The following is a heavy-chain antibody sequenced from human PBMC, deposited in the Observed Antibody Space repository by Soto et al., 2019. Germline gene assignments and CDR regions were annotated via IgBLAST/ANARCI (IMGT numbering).Heavy chain of an antibody. V-gene: IGHV1-69*13. CDR3: ARDPPDSGSLLATDY. D-gene: IGHD1-26*01. Sequence: SVKVSCKASGGTFSSYAISWVRQAPGQGLEWMGGIIPIFGTANYAQKFQGRVTITADESTSTAYMELSSLRSEDTAVYYCARDPPDSGSLLATDYWGQGTLVTVSS. J-gene: IGHJ4*02. CDR1: GGTFSSYA. CDR2: IIPIFGTA.